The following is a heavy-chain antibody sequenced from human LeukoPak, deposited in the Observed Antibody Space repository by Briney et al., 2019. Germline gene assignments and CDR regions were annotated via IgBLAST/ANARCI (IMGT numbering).Heavy chain of an antibody. CDR2: ISGSGGST. V-gene: IGHV3-23*01. Sequence: GGSLRLSCAASGFAVSSNYMSWVRQAPGKGLEWVSAISGSGGSTYYADSVKGRFTISRDNSKNTLYLQMNSLRAEDTAVYYCAKDGYSSSWAPRDYWGQGTLVTVSS. J-gene: IGHJ4*02. D-gene: IGHD6-13*01. CDR1: GFAVSSNY. CDR3: AKDGYSSSWAPRDY.